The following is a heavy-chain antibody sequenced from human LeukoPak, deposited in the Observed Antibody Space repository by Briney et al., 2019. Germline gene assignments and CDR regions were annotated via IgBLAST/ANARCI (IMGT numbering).Heavy chain of an antibody. V-gene: IGHV3-23*01. CDR1: GFTFTNFA. D-gene: IGHD6-25*01. Sequence: PGGSLRLSCAVSGFTFTNFAMMWVRQAPGKGLQWVSGITGDGATYYADSVRGRFMLSRDTSKNTLYLQMNSLTAEDTALYYCAKGAAAGLVDWFDPWGQGTLVTVSS. J-gene: IGHJ5*02. CDR2: ITGDGAT. CDR3: AKGAAAGLVDWFDP.